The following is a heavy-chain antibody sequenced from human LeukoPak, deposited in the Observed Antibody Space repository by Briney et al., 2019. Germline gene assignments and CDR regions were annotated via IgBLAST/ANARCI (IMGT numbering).Heavy chain of an antibody. CDR1: GFTFSNYA. CDR2: ISGDGATT. V-gene: IGHV3-23*01. CDR3: AKDFTYYGSGSYYDHYFAY. J-gene: IGHJ4*02. D-gene: IGHD3-10*01. Sequence: GGYLRLSCAASGFTFSNYAMTWVRQDPGKGLNWVTGISGDGATTYYADSVKGRFTTSRDNSKNTLYLQMNSLRAEDTAVYYCAKDFTYYGSGSYYDHYFAYWGQGTLVTVSS.